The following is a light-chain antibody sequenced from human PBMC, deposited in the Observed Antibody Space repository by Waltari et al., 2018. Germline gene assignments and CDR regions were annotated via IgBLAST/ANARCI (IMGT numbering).Light chain of an antibody. CDR3: AAWDDSLSGPV. CDR1: SSNIGSNY. J-gene: IGLJ2*01. CDR2: KNN. V-gene: IGLV1-47*01. Sequence: QSVLTQPPSVSGTPGQRVTISCSGSSSNIGSNYVYWYQQLPGTAPKRLIFKNNQRPSGVPDRFSGSKSGTSASLAISGLRSEDEADYYCAAWDDSLSGPVFGGGTKLTVL.